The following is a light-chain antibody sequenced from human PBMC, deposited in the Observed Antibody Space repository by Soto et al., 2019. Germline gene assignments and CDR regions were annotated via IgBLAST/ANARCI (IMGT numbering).Light chain of an antibody. V-gene: IGKV3D-15*01. CDR2: AAS. J-gene: IGKJ4*01. Sequence: EVVMTQSPATLSVSPGERATLSCRTSQNVYNNLAWYLQKPGQAPRLLISAASTRATGIPARFSGSESGTEFTLTINSLQSEDFAVYYCQQYNSWPLTFGGGTKVEIK. CDR3: QQYNSWPLT. CDR1: QNVYNN.